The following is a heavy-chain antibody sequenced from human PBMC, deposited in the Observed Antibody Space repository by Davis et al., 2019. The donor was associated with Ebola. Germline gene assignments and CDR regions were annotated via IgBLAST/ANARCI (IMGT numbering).Heavy chain of an antibody. D-gene: IGHD3-3*01. J-gene: IGHJ6*04. CDR1: GYTFTGYY. Sequence: ASVKVSCKASGYTFTGYYMHWVRQAPGQGLEWMGRINPNSGGTNYAQKFQGRVTMTRDTSISTAYMELSRLRSDDTAVYYCARYPQVLRFPWSPPGYYYGMDVWGKGTTVTVSS. CDR2: INPNSGGT. CDR3: ARYPQVLRFPWSPPGYYYGMDV. V-gene: IGHV1-2*06.